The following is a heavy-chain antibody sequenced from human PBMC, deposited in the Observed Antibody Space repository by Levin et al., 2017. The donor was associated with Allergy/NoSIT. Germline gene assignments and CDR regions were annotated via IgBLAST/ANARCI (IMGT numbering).Heavy chain of an antibody. Sequence: SLKISCAASGFTFDDYAMHWVRQAPGKGLEWVSGISWNSGSIGYADSVKGRFTISRDNAKNSLYLQMNSLRAEDTALYYCAKDKSSGSGGYFDLWGRGTLVTVSS. CDR1: GFTFDDYA. CDR3: AKDKSSGSGGYFDL. V-gene: IGHV3-9*01. D-gene: IGHD3-22*01. J-gene: IGHJ2*01. CDR2: ISWNSGSI.